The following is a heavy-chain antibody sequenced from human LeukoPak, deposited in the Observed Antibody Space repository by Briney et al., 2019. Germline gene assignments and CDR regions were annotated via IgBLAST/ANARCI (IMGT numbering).Heavy chain of an antibody. CDR3: ARGLFRGVRTDPYYHYYMDV. V-gene: IGHV4-39*07. D-gene: IGHD3-10*01. J-gene: IGHJ6*03. CDR1: GGSISGSSYY. Sequence: SETLSLTCTISGGSISGSSYYWAWLRQPPGKGPEWIGNIHFSGSTYYNPSLQSRVTMPVDTSRNQFSLKVNSVTAADTAAYYCARGLFRGVRTDPYYHYYMDVWGNGTTVTVSS. CDR2: IHFSGST.